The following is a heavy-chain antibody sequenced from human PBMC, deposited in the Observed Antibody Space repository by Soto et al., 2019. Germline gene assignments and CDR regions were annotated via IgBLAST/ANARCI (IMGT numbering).Heavy chain of an antibody. D-gene: IGHD3-22*01. CDR1: GGSFSGYY. J-gene: IGHJ3*02. CDR2: IYYSGST. CDR3: ARGEVYYYDSSGYYRANDAFDI. Sequence: SETLSLTCAVYGGSFSGYYWSWIRQHPGKGLEWIGYIYYSGSTYYNPSLKSRVTISVDTSKNQFSLKLSSVTAADTAVYYCARGEVYYYDSSGYYRANDAFDIWGQGTMVTVSS. V-gene: IGHV4-31*11.